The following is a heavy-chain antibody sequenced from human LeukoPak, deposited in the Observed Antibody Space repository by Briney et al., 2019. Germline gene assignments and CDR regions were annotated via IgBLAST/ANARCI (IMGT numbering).Heavy chain of an antibody. Sequence: AGGSLRLSCAASGFTFDGYAMHWVRQAPGKGLEWVSGISWNSGSIGYADSVKGRFTISRDNAKNSLYLQMNSLRAEDTALYYCAKGRYYDSSGYFDYWGQGTLVTVSS. D-gene: IGHD3-22*01. CDR1: GFTFDGYA. V-gene: IGHV3-9*01. J-gene: IGHJ4*02. CDR3: AKGRYYDSSGYFDY. CDR2: ISWNSGSI.